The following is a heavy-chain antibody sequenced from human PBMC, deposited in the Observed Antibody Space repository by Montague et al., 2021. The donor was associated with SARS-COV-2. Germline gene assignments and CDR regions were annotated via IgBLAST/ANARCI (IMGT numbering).Heavy chain of an antibody. CDR3: ARAESYDSSGFLSDPFDV. V-gene: IGHV4-39*02. CDR2: IFSSGST. D-gene: IGHD2-15*01. CDR1: GASINSNRHF. Sequence: SETLSLTCTASGASINSNRHFWGWIRQSPGKGLEWIGSIFSSGSTSSNPSLKTRVSISIDTSGNRLFLKLTSVTATDTAMYFCARAESYDSSGFLSDPFDVWGQGTMVTVSS. J-gene: IGHJ3*01.